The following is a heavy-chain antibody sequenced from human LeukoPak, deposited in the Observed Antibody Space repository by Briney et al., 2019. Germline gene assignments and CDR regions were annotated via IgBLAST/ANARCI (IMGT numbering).Heavy chain of an antibody. V-gene: IGHV3-48*01. D-gene: IGHD3-22*01. J-gene: IGHJ4*02. Sequence: GGSLRLSCAASGFTFSSYSMNWVRQAPGKGLEWVSYISSSSSTIYYADSVKGRFTISRDNAKNSLYLQMNSLRAEDTALYYCARAGMDSRGYYQDFDYWGQGTLVTVSS. CDR1: GFTFSSYS. CDR3: ARAGMDSRGYYQDFDY. CDR2: ISSSSSTI.